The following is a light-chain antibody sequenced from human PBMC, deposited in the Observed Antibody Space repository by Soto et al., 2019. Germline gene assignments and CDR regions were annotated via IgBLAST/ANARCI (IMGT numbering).Light chain of an antibody. CDR1: QGSSSW. Sequence: DIQMTQSPSSVSASVGDRVTISCRASQGSSSWLAWYQQKPGKAPKLLIYAASTLEAGVPSRFSGSGSGTDFTLTISSLQPDDFATYYCQQANSFPFTFGQGTRLEIK. V-gene: IGKV1-12*02. CDR3: QQANSFPFT. CDR2: AAS. J-gene: IGKJ5*01.